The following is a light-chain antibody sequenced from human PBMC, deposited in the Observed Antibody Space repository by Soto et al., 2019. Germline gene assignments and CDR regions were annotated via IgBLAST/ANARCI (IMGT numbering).Light chain of an antibody. CDR2: NAL. J-gene: IGKJ4*01. CDR3: QQYINSPHT. CDR1: QSISIW. Sequence: DIQMTQSPSTLSASVGDRVTITCRASQSISIWLAWYQHKPGKAPKLLIYNALTSESGVPARFSGSGSGTDFPLTISRLAADDFATYCCQQYINSPHTFGGGTNVEI. V-gene: IGKV1-5*01.